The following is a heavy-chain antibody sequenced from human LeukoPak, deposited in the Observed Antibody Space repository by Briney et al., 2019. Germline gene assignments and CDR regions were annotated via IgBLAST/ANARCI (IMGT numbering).Heavy chain of an antibody. CDR2: IYSDGRT. Sequence: GASVKVSCKASGGTFSSYAISWVRQAPGKGLEWVSVIYSDGRTYYTDSVKGRFTISRDNSKNTLYLQMNSLRAEDTAVYYCARSRAGSGSYFGAFDIWGQGTMVTVSS. V-gene: IGHV3-53*01. CDR3: ARSRAGSGSYFGAFDI. D-gene: IGHD3-10*01. CDR1: GGTFSSYA. J-gene: IGHJ3*02.